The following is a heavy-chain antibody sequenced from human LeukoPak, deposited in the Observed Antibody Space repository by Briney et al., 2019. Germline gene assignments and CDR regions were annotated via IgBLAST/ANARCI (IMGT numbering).Heavy chain of an antibody. Sequence: PGGSLRLSCAASGFTFSSFAMSWVRQALGRGLEWVSSISGSGASTYYADSVKGRFTISRDNSRNTLYLQMSSLRAEDTAVYYCAKSHSVAVAGTYSTYYFDSWGQGTLVTVSS. J-gene: IGHJ4*02. V-gene: IGHV3-23*01. D-gene: IGHD6-19*01. CDR2: ISGSGAST. CDR3: AKSHSVAVAGTYSTYYFDS. CDR1: GFTFSSFA.